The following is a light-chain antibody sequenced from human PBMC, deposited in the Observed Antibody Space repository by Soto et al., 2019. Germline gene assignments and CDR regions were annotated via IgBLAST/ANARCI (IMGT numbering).Light chain of an antibody. V-gene: IGLV1-47*01. CDR3: AAWDDSLSAVV. CDR1: SSNIGSNY. Sequence: QSVLTQPPSASATPGQRVTLSCSGSSSNIGSNYVYWYQQLPGTAPKLLLYRNNLRPSGVPDRFSGSKSGTSASLAIRGLQSEDEADYYCAAWDDSLSAVVFGGGTKLTVL. CDR2: RNN. J-gene: IGLJ2*01.